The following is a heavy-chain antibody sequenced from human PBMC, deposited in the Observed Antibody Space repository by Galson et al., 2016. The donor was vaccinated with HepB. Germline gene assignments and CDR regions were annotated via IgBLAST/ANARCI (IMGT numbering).Heavy chain of an antibody. V-gene: IGHV3-23*01. Sequence: SLRLSCAASGFTFSSYWMTWVRQAPGKGPEWVSTVGDGGDIYYADSVKGRFTISRDNSRNTLYLQRNSLRADDTAVYYCAGVPSGKRLDYWGQGTLVTVSS. CDR3: AGVPSGKRLDY. CDR1: GFTFSSYW. CDR2: VGDGGDI. J-gene: IGHJ4*02. D-gene: IGHD2-2*01.